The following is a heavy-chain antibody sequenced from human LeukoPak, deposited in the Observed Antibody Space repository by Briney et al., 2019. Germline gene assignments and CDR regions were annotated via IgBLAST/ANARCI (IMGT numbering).Heavy chain of an antibody. J-gene: IGHJ4*02. Sequence: GASVKVSCKASGYTFTGYYMHWVRQAPGQGLEWMGWINPNSGGTNYAQKFQGRVTMTRDTSISTAYMELSRLRSDDTAVYYCARDGLEILTGYLFDYWGQGTLVTVSS. CDR2: INPNSGGT. D-gene: IGHD3-9*01. CDR1: GYTFTGYY. V-gene: IGHV1-2*02. CDR3: ARDGLEILTGYLFDY.